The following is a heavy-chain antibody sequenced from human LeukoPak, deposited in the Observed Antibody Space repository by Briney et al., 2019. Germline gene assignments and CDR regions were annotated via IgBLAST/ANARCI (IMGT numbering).Heavy chain of an antibody. V-gene: IGHV3-48*01. CDR2: ISSGSNTI. CDR3: AREYSSSSGRSFDY. D-gene: IGHD6-6*01. J-gene: IGHJ4*02. CDR1: RFTFSTYS. Sequence: GGSLRLSCAASRFTFSTYSKNWVRQAPGKGLEWVSYISSGSNTIYYADSVKGRFTISRDNAKNSLYLQMNSLRAEDTAVYYCAREYSSSSGRSFDYWGQGTLVTVSS.